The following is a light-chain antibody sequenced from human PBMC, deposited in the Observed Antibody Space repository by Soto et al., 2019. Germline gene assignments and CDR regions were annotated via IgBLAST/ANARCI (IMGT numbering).Light chain of an antibody. J-gene: IGKJ3*01. CDR2: KAS. CDR3: QHYNSYPFS. Sequence: DIQMTQSPSTLSASVGDRVTITCRASQSISSWLAWYQQKPGKAPKLLIYKASSLESGVPSRFSGSGSGTEFTLTISSLQPDDFATYDCQHYNSYPFSFGPGTKVDI. CDR1: QSISSW. V-gene: IGKV1-5*03.